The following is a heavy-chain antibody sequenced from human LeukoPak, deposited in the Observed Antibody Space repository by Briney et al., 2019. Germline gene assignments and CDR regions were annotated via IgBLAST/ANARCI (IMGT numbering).Heavy chain of an antibody. CDR3: GRELDGSVDY. D-gene: IGHD3-10*01. J-gene: IGHJ4*02. V-gene: IGHV3-7*01. CDR2: IQQDGIKK. Sequence: GGSLRLSCAASGFTFSTYWMSWVRQAPGKGLEWVANIQQDGIKKYYVDSVEGRFTISRENAKNSLFLQMSSLRADDTAVYYCGRELDGSVDYWGQGTLVTVSS. CDR1: GFTFSTYW.